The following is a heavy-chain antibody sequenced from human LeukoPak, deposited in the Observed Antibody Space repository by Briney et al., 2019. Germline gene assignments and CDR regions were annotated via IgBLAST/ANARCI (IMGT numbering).Heavy chain of an antibody. V-gene: IGHV4-4*02. D-gene: IGHD3-9*01. CDR3: TRAVPYYDILTGYYSFYFDY. J-gene: IGHJ4*02. Sequence: SGTLSLTCAVSGGSISSSNWWSWVRRPPGKGLEWIGEIYHSGSTNYNPSLKSRVTISVDTSKNQFSLKLSSVTAADTAVYYCTRAVPYYDILTGYYSFYFDYWGQGTLVTVSS. CDR2: IYHSGST. CDR1: GGSISSSNW.